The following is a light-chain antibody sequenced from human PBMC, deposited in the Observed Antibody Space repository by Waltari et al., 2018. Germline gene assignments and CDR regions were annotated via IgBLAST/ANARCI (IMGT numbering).Light chain of an antibody. J-gene: IGLJ2*01. CDR1: SNDVGAYDF. Sequence: QSALTQPASVSGSPGQSITLSCTGTSNDVGAYDFVPWYRQYPGEAPKLMIYDVMNRPSGVSDRFSGSKPANTASLTISGLQADDEGDYYCFACRGGNTLVFGGGTKVTVL. CDR3: FACRGGNTLV. CDR2: DVM. V-gene: IGLV2-14*03.